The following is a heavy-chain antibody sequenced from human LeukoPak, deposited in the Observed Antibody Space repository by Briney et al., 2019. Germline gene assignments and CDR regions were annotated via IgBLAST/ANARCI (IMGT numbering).Heavy chain of an antibody. CDR2: ISGSGGST. V-gene: IGHV3-23*01. CDR3: AKVFWPADYGDSPAWFDP. Sequence: GGSLRLSCAASGFTFSSYAMSWVRQAPGKGLEWVSAISGSGGSTYYADPVKGRFTISRDNSKNTLYLQMNSLRAEDTAVYYCAKVFWPADYGDSPAWFDPWGQGTPVTVSS. CDR1: GFTFSSYA. J-gene: IGHJ5*02. D-gene: IGHD4-17*01.